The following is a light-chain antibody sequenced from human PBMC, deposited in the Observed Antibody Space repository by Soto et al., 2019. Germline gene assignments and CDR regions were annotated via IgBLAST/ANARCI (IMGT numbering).Light chain of an antibody. CDR2: GAS. J-gene: IGKJ1*01. CDR3: QQYNNWPPWT. V-gene: IGKV3-15*01. CDR1: QSVSSN. Sequence: EIVMTQSPATLSVSPGERATLSCRASQSVSSNLAWYQQKSGQAPRLLMYGASTRATGIPARFSGSGSGTEFTLTISSLQSEDFAVYYCQQYNNWPPWTFGQGTKVDIK.